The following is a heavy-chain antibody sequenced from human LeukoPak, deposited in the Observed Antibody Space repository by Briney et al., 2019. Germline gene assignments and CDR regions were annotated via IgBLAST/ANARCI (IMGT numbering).Heavy chain of an antibody. CDR1: GGSIRNYY. CDR2: IYYNGNT. D-gene: IGHD4-17*01. J-gene: IGHJ4*02. V-gene: IGHV4-59*08. CDR3: ARVGSIFGDYLSDY. Sequence: PSETLSLTCTVSGGSIRNYYWSWIRQPPGKGLEWIGYIYYNGNTNYNPPLKSRVTISVDTSKNQFSLKLSSVTAADTAVYYCARVGSIFGDYLSDYWGQGTLVTVSS.